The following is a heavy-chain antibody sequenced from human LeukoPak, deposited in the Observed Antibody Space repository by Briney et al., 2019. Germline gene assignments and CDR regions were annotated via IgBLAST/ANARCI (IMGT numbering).Heavy chain of an antibody. CDR1: GSTFSSYS. Sequence: PGGSLRLSCAASGSTFSSYSMNWVRQAPGKGLEWVSSISSSSGYIYYADSVKGRFTISRDNAKNSLYLQMNSLRAEDTAVYYCARDRGYSSSWYGFWGQGTLVTVSS. CDR2: ISSSSGYI. CDR3: ARDRGYSSSWYGF. J-gene: IGHJ4*02. V-gene: IGHV3-21*01. D-gene: IGHD6-13*01.